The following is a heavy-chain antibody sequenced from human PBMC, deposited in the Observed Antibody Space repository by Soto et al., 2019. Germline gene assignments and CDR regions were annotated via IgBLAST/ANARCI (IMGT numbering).Heavy chain of an antibody. D-gene: IGHD2-15*01. V-gene: IGHV4-31*03. CDR2: IYYTGST. Sequence: QVQLQESGPGLVKPSQTLSLTCTVSGDSVRNGGYYWNWIRQYPGKGLEWIGYIYYTGSTSYNPSLESRLTISADASKNQFSLRLRSVTAADTAVYYCAREVAATPDAEYWGQGALVTISS. CDR3: AREVAATPDAEY. J-gene: IGHJ4*02. CDR1: GDSVRNGGYY.